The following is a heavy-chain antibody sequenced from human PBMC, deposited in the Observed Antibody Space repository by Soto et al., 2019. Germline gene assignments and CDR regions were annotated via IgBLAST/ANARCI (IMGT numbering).Heavy chain of an antibody. Sequence: SGGSLRLSCAASGSTFSSYEMNWVRQAPGKGLEWVSYISSSGSTIYYADSVKGRFTISRDNAKNSLYLQMNSLRAEDTAVYYCARDRDGYSSFDYWGQGTLVTVSS. J-gene: IGHJ4*02. CDR1: GSTFSSYE. CDR2: ISSSGSTI. V-gene: IGHV3-48*03. D-gene: IGHD5-18*01. CDR3: ARDRDGYSSFDY.